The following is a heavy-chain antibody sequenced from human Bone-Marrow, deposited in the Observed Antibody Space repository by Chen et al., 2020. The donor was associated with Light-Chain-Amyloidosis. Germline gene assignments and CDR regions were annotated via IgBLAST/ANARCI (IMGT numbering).Heavy chain of an antibody. Sequence: QVQLVQSGAEVKEPGASVKVSCQASGYTLTYYPMNWVRQAPGQGLEWMGRINPSGGSTFYAQKFQGRVTMTRDTSTSTVYMELTSLRSDDTAVYYCAREGEDANLDWFDPWGQGTLVTVSS. CDR1: GYTLTYYP. J-gene: IGHJ5*02. CDR3: AREGEDANLDWFDP. V-gene: IGHV1-46*01. CDR2: INPSGGST. D-gene: IGHD2-2*01.